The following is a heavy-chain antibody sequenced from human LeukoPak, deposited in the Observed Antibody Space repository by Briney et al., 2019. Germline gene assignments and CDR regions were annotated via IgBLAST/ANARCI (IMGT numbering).Heavy chain of an antibody. D-gene: IGHD4-17*01. CDR1: GYTFTSYD. CDR3: ARRLRVGWWFDP. J-gene: IGHJ5*02. CDR2: MNPNSGNT. Sequence: ASVKVSCKASGYTFTSYDINWVRQATGQGLEWMGWMNPNSGNTGYAQKFQGRVTMTRNTSISTAYMELSSLRSEDTAVYCCARRLRVGWWFDPWGQGTLVTVSS. V-gene: IGHV1-8*01.